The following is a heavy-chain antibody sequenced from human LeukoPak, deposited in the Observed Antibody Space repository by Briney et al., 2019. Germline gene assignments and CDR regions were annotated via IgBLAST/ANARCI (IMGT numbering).Heavy chain of an antibody. CDR1: GGSISSGGYS. Sequence: SQTLSLTCAVSGGSISSGGYSWSWIRQPPGKGLVWIGYIYHSGSTYYNPSLKSRVTISVDRSKNQFSLKLSSVTAADTAVYYCARGIAVAGTPYYGMDVWGQGTTVTVSS. CDR2: IYHSGST. V-gene: IGHV4-30-2*01. CDR3: ARGIAVAGTPYYGMDV. J-gene: IGHJ6*02. D-gene: IGHD6-19*01.